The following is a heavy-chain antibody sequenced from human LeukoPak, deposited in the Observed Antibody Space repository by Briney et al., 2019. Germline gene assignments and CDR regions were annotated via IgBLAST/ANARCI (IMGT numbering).Heavy chain of an antibody. J-gene: IGHJ3*02. D-gene: IGHD6-6*01. CDR2: INHSGTT. CDR3: ARGRIAARLLRAFDI. Sequence: SETLSLTCAVYGGSFSGYFWTWIRHSPGKGLEWIGEINHSGTTNYSPSLKNRVTVSADTSKDQFSLRLSSVSAADTAVYYCARGRIAARLLRAFDIWGQGTMVTVSS. CDR1: GGSFSGYF. V-gene: IGHV4-34*01.